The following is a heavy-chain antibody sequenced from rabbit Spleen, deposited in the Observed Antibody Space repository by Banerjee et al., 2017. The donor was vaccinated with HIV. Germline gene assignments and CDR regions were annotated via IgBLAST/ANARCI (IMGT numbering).Heavy chain of an antibody. V-gene: IGHV1S45*01. CDR3: ASAYSDVYFDL. D-gene: IGHD6-1*01. J-gene: IGHJ4*01. CDR1: GFSFSSGYD. Sequence: QEQLVESGGGLVQPEGSLTLTCTASGFSFSSGYDMCWVRQAPGKGLEWIACIYTGSSGSTYYASWAKGRFTISKTSSTTVTLQMTSLTAADTATYFCASAYSDVYFDLWGQGTLVTVS. CDR2: IYTGSSGST.